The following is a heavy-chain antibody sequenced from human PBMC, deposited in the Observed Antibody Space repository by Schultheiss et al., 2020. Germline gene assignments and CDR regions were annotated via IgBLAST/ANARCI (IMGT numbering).Heavy chain of an antibody. V-gene: IGHV3-23*01. CDR1: GFTFSTYA. Sequence: GGSLRLSCAASGFTFSTYAMNWVRQSPGKGLEWVSTISGSGGSTFSEDSVKGRFTISRDNSKNTLYLLMNSLRAEDTAVYYCAKDRSLFQSYFDYWGQGTLGTVSS. CDR3: AKDRSLFQSYFDY. CDR2: ISGSGGST. J-gene: IGHJ4*02. D-gene: IGHD6-13*01.